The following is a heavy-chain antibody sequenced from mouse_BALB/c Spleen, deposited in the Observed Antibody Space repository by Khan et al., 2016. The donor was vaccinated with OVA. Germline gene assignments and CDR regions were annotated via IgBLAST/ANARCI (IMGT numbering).Heavy chain of an antibody. CDR3: ARGGYSVFAY. CDR1: GYTFTDYV. V-gene: IGHV1-77*01. CDR2: IFPGGGSS. D-gene: IGHD2-3*01. J-gene: IGHJ3*01. Sequence: QVQLQQSGPELVKPGASVKMSCKASGYTFTDYVINWVKQRTGKGLEWIGDIFPGGGSSYYNEKFKGKAKLTADKSSNKSYMQLSSLTFEDSAVYVCARGGYSVFAYWGQGTLVTVSA.